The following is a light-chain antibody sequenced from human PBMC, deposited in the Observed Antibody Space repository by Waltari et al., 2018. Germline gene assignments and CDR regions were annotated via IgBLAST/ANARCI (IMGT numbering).Light chain of an antibody. CDR1: QSTVYIGNNKNY. Sequence: DIAMTQSPESLAVSLGERAAINCKSNQSTVYIGNNKNYLGWYHQRPGQPPRLIISWATTRVSGVPDRFSGSGSGTDFTLTVSSLQAEDVGVYYCQQYYSAPLTFGQGTKVEIK. CDR2: WAT. CDR3: QQYYSAPLT. J-gene: IGKJ1*01. V-gene: IGKV4-1*01.